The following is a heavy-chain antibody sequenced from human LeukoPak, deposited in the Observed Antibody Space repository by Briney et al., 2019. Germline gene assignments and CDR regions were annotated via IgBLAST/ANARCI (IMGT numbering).Heavy chain of an antibody. D-gene: IGHD6-13*01. Sequence: SETLSLTCTVSGGSISSYYWSWIRQPPGKGLEWIGYIYYSGSTNYNPSLKSRVTISVDTSKNQFSLKLSSVTAADTAVYYCARGKYSSSWYFGYWGQGTLVTVSS. J-gene: IGHJ4*02. V-gene: IGHV4-59*08. CDR2: IYYSGST. CDR1: GGSISSYY. CDR3: ARGKYSSSWYFGY.